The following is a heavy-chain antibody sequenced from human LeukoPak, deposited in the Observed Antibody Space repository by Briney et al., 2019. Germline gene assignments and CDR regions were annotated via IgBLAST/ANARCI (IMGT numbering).Heavy chain of an antibody. CDR1: GGSISGYY. J-gene: IGHJ4*02. D-gene: IGHD4-17*01. CDR3: ARHLRGYGDAAFDY. V-gene: IGHV4-59*08. Sequence: SETLSLTCTVSGGSISGYYWSWIRQPPGKGLEWIGYINYRGTTSYNPSLKSRLTVSIDTPKNQFSPRLSSVTAADTAVYFCARHLRGYGDAAFDYWGQGTLVTVSS. CDR2: INYRGTT.